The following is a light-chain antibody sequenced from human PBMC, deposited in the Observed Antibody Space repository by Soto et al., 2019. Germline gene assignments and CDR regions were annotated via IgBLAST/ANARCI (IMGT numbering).Light chain of an antibody. V-gene: IGLV1-40*01. CDR3: QSYDSSLGGSV. CDR1: SSNIGAGYD. CDR2: GDN. Sequence: QSVLTQPPSVSGAQGQRVTISCTGSSSNIGAGYDVHWYQQLPGTAPKLLIYGDNNRVSGVPDRFSGSKSGTSASLAITGVQPEDEAVYYCQSYDSSLGGSVFGTGTKVTVL. J-gene: IGLJ1*01.